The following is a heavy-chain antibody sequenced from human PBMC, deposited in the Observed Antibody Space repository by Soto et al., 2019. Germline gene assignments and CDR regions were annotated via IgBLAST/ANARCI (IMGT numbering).Heavy chain of an antibody. J-gene: IGHJ4*02. CDR2: IIGSGGST. D-gene: IGHD3-22*01. V-gene: IGHV3-23*01. CDR3: EKDRNYDDSSGYDY. CDR1: GFTFNSYA. Sequence: GLSLRLSCAASGFTFNSYAMSWVLQAPGKGLEWVSTIIGSGGSTYYADSVKGRFSVSRDNSKNTLYLQMNSLRAEDTAVYYCEKDRNYDDSSGYDYWGQGTLVTVSS.